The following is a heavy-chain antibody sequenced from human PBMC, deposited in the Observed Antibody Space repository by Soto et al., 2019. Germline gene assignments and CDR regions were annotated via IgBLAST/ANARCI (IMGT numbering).Heavy chain of an antibody. D-gene: IGHD3-22*01. V-gene: IGHV3-23*01. CDR3: AKATYDTTFYTSSFDS. Sequence: VQLLASGGGLVQPGGSLRLSCAASEFTFSNYAMTWVRQAPGKGLEWVSLITGSDGRTYYADSVKGRFTISRDNSKNTLFLQMNSLRAEDTAVYYCAKATYDTTFYTSSFDSWGQGTLVTVSS. J-gene: IGHJ4*02. CDR2: ITGSDGRT. CDR1: EFTFSNYA.